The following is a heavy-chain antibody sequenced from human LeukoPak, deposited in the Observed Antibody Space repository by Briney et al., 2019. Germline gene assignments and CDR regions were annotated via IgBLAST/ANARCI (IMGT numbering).Heavy chain of an antibody. J-gene: IGHJ4*02. Sequence: SETLSLTCTVSGGSMSGHYWSWIRQPPGKGLQWMGFVLYSGSTNYNPSLESRVTISIDTSKNQFSLKLRSVTDADTAVYYCARDRLDWGQGTLVTASS. CDR3: ARDRLD. V-gene: IGHV4-59*11. CDR1: GGSMSGHY. CDR2: VLYSGST.